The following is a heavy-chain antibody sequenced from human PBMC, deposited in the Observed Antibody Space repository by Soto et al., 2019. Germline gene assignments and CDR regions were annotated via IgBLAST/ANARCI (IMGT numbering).Heavy chain of an antibody. J-gene: IGHJ4*02. Sequence: QVQLQESGPGLVKPSETLSLTCTVSGGSVGSGRHYWSWFRQPPGKVPEWIGYIHDSGTTNYVSSLKSRVSISADPSRNQFFLKVYSVTAADTAVYYCARGWDAGYWGQGTLVTVSS. CDR1: GGSVGSGRHY. D-gene: IGHD6-19*01. CDR3: ARGWDAGY. V-gene: IGHV4-61*01. CDR2: IHDSGTT.